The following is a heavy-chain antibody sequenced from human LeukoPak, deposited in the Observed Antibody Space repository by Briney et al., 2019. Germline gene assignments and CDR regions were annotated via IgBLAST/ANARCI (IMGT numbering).Heavy chain of an antibody. Sequence: GRSLRLSCAASGFTFSSYTMNWVRQAPGKGLEWVSSISSDSRHVFYADSMNGRFTIFRDNAKNSLFLQMNSLRAEDTAVYYCARLYCGTTSCYAGDYWGQGTLVTVSS. CDR2: ISSDSRHV. J-gene: IGHJ4*02. V-gene: IGHV3-21*06. D-gene: IGHD2-2*01. CDR1: GFTFSSYT. CDR3: ARLYCGTTSCYAGDY.